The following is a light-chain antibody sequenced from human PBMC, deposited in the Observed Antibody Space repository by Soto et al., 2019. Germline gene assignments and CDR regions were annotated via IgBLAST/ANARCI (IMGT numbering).Light chain of an antibody. V-gene: IGKV3-20*01. CDR1: QSVGNNY. CDR3: QQYGSSPFT. Sequence: EIVLTQSPGTLSLSPGERATLSCRASQSVGNNYVAWYQQKPGQAPRLLIYGASTRATGIPDRFSVSGSATDFTLTISRLEPEDFAVYYCQQYGSSPFTFGPGTKVDIK. J-gene: IGKJ3*01. CDR2: GAS.